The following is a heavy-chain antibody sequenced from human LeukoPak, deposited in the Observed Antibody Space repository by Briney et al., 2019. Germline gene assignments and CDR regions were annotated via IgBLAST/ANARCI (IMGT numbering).Heavy chain of an antibody. CDR1: GFTVVDFA. J-gene: IGHJ4*01. CDR3: TREGWE. Sequence: GGSLRVSCTASGFTVVDFAMSRVRQAPGEGLEWACFIRSKAYGGRTEYAGCVKGRFTISRDESKSIANLQMNSLKTEYTAVYYCTREGWEWGQGTLVTVS. V-gene: IGHV3-49*04. CDR2: IRSKAYGGRT. D-gene: IGHD1-26*01.